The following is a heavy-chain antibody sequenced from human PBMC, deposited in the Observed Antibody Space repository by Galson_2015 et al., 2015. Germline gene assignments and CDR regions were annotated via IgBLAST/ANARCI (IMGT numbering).Heavy chain of an antibody. J-gene: IGHJ4*02. D-gene: IGHD3-3*01. CDR3: ATVGDVAITPFDF. Sequence: SVKVSCKVSGYTLTELSMHWVRQAPGKGLEWMGGFDPEDGETIYAQKFQGRVTMTEDTSTDTAYMELSSLRSEDTAVYYCATVGDVAITPFDFWGQGTLVTVSS. CDR1: GYTLTELS. CDR2: FDPEDGET. V-gene: IGHV1-24*01.